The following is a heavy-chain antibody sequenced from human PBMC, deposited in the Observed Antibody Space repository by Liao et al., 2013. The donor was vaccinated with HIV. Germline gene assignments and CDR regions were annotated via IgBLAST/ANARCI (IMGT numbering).Heavy chain of an antibody. Sequence: QVQLQESGPGLVKPSETLSLSCTVTGGSISGFYWSWIRQSPGRGLEWIGYIYYTGSTNYNPSFKSRITISVDTSKNQISLKLRSVTAADTATYFCARWLGNNFGVDSWGQGTLSPSP. CDR1: GGSISGFY. D-gene: IGHD5-24*01. CDR3: ARWLGNNFGVDS. V-gene: IGHV4-59*01. J-gene: IGHJ4*02. CDR2: IYYTGST.